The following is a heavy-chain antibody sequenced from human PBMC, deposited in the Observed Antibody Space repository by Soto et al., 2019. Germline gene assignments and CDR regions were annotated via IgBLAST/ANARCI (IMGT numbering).Heavy chain of an antibody. CDR3: ARNMDYYYGRGSGNGHGV. CDR1: GYTFTAYY. V-gene: IGHV1-2*02. CDR2: INPKFGDT. Sequence: QVQLVQSGAEVKEPGDSVRVSCEASGYTFTAYYIHWVRQAPGQGLEWMGWINPKFGDTTYAQDSQGRVSMTRDISISTVYMDLSSLTSDDTAIYYCARNMDYYYGRGSGNGHGVWGQGTTVTVFS. J-gene: IGHJ6*02. D-gene: IGHD3-10*02.